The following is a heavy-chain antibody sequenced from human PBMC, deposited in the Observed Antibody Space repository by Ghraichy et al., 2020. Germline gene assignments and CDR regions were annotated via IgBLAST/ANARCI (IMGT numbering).Heavy chain of an antibody. V-gene: IGHV3-23*01. CDR1: GISFASYA. CDR2: ISGSGGTT. CDR3: AKGGNLPSGNGWYALFYYYYDIDV. Sequence: GGSLRLSCAASGISFASYAMTWVRQAPGKGLEWVSAISGSGGTTYYADSVKGRFTISREKSKNTLYLQMNGLRADDTANYFCAKGGNLPSGNGWYALFYYYYDIDVWGKGTAVTV. D-gene: IGHD6-19*01. J-gene: IGHJ6*03.